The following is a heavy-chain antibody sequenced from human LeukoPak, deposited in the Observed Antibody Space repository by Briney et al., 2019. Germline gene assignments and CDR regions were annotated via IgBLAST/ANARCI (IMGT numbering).Heavy chain of an antibody. J-gene: IGHJ4*02. V-gene: IGHV3-21*01. Sequence: PGGSLRLSCAASGLTFSSDWMHWVRQVPGKGLEWVSSISSSSSYIYYADSVKGRFTISRDNAKNSLYLQMNSLRAEDTAVYYCARVTSGYYGYWGQGTLVTVSS. CDR2: ISSSSSYI. CDR3: ARVTSGYYGY. CDR1: GLTFSSDW. D-gene: IGHD3-22*01.